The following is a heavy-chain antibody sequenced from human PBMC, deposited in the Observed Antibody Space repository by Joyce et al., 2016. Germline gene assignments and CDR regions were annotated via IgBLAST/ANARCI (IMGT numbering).Heavy chain of an antibody. CDR1: GFAFSSYA. CDR3: AKDFMITFGGIIAPVDY. Sequence: EVQLLESGGGLVQPGGSLRLSCAASGFAFSSYAMSWVRQAPGKGLEWVSFISDTGSRTNYADSVKGRFTISRDNSKNTLYLQMNSLRAEDTALYYCAKDFMITFGGIIAPVDYWGQGTLVTVSS. D-gene: IGHD3-16*02. CDR2: ISDTGSRT. V-gene: IGHV3-23*01. J-gene: IGHJ4*02.